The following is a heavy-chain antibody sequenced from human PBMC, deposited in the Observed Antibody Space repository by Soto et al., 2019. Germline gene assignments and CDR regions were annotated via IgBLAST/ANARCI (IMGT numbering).Heavy chain of an antibody. J-gene: IGHJ5*01. CDR3: ARDRLGGPSGYSVYWFDS. D-gene: IGHD3-22*01. CDR2: IIPIFGTA. V-gene: IGHV1-69*13. CDR1: GGTFSSYA. Sequence: ASVKVSCKASGGTFSSYAISWVRQAPGQGLEWMGGIIPIFGTANYAQKFQGRVTITADESTSTAYMELSSLRSEDTAVYYCARDRLGGPSGYSVYWFDSWGQGTLVTVSS.